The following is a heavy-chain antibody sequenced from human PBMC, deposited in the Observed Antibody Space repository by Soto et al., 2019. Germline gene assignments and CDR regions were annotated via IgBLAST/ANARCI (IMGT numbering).Heavy chain of an antibody. CDR1: GGTFSSYA. V-gene: IGHV1-69*01. Sequence: QVQLVQSGAEVKKPGSSVKVSCKASGGTFSSYAISWVRQAPGQGLEWMGGIIPIFGTANYAQKFQGRVTITADESTSTAYMELSSLRSEDTAVYYCARWGYCGGDCYSYGMDVWGQGTTVTVS. CDR3: ARWGYCGGDCYSYGMDV. J-gene: IGHJ6*02. CDR2: IIPIFGTA. D-gene: IGHD2-21*01.